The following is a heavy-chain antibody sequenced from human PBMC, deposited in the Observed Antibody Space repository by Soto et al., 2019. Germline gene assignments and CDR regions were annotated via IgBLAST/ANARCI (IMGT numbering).Heavy chain of an antibody. D-gene: IGHD3-9*01. CDR2: ISGSGGST. J-gene: IGHJ4*02. V-gene: IGHV3-23*01. CDR1: GFTFSSYA. Sequence: GGSLRLSCAASGFTFSSYAMSWVRQGPGKGLEWVLAISGSGGSTYYADSVKGRFTISRDNSKNTLYLQMNSLRAEDTAVYYSAKSGLRDILTGYYSPFDYWGQGTLVTVSS. CDR3: AKSGLRDILTGYYSPFDY.